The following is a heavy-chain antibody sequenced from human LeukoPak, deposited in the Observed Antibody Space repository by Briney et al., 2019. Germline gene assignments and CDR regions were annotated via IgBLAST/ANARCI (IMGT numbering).Heavy chain of an antibody. CDR3: ARDTYVLRYFDWPYPRYYGMDV. V-gene: IGHV1-18*01. Sequence: ASVKVSCKASGGTFSSYAISWVRQAPGQGLEWMGWISAYNGNTNYAQKLQGRVTMTTDTSTSTAYMELRSLRSDDTAVYYCARDTYVLRYFDWPYPRYYGMDVWGQGTTVTVSS. CDR1: GGTFSSYA. J-gene: IGHJ6*02. D-gene: IGHD3-9*01. CDR2: ISAYNGNT.